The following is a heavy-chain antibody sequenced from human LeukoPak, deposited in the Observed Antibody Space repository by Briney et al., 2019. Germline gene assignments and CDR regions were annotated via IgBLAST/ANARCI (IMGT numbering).Heavy chain of an antibody. CDR3: AREGQVFWSGYYPDYYYYYMDV. J-gene: IGHJ6*03. V-gene: IGHV4-61*02. CDR2: IYTSGST. CDR1: GGSISSGSYY. Sequence: SQTLSLTCTDSGGSISSGSYYWSWIRLPAGKGLECIGRIYTSGSTNYNPSLKSRVNISVDTSKNQFSLKLRSVNAAETAVYYCAREGQVFWSGYYPDYYYYYMDVWGKGTTVTVSS. D-gene: IGHD3-3*01.